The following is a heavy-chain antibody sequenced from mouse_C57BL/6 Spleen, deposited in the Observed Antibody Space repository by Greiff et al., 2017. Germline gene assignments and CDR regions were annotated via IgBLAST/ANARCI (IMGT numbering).Heavy chain of an antibody. V-gene: IGHV1-5*01. D-gene: IGHD2-3*01. J-gene: IGHJ3*01. CDR2: IYPGNSDT. CDR3: TSIYDGYPAWFAY. Sequence: EVQLQQSGTVLARPGASVKMSCKTSGYTFTSYWMHWVKQRPGQGLEWIGAIYPGNSDTSYNQKFKGKAKLTAVTSASTAYMELSSLINEDSAVYYCTSIYDGYPAWFAYWGQGTLVTVSA. CDR1: GYTFTSYW.